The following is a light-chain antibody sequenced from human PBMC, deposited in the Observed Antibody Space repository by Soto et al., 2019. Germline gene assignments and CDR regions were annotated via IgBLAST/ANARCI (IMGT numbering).Light chain of an antibody. Sequence: NFMLTQPHSVSEYPGKTVNISCTRSSGSIASNYVQWYQQRPGSAPTTVIYEDNQRPSGVPDRFSGSIDSSSNSASLTISGLKTEDEADYYCQSYDSSNVVFGGGTKLTVL. CDR2: EDN. V-gene: IGLV6-57*04. CDR3: QSYDSSNVV. J-gene: IGLJ2*01. CDR1: SGSIASNY.